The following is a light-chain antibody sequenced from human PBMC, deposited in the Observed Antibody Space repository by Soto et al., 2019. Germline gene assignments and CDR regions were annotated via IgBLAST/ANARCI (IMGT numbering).Light chain of an antibody. CDR2: DNN. Sequence: QSVLTQPPSVSAAPGQKVTISCSGSSSNIGNNYVSWYQQFPGTAPKLLIYDNNQRPSGIPDRFSGSTSGTSATLGITGLQTGDEAEYYCGTWDSNLSAVVLGGGTKLTVL. CDR1: SSNIGNNY. CDR3: GTWDSNLSAVV. V-gene: IGLV1-51*01. J-gene: IGLJ2*01.